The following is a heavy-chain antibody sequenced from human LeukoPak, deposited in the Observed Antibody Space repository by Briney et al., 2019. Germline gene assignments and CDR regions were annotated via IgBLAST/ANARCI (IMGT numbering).Heavy chain of an antibody. V-gene: IGHV7-4-1*02. D-gene: IGHD6-13*01. J-gene: IGHJ4*02. CDR3: ARESFSVGAAAGFDY. CDR2: INTNTGNP. Sequence: ASVKVSCKASGYTFTSYAMHWVRQAPGQRLEWMGWINTNTGNPTYAQGFTGRFVFSLDTSVSTAYLQMSSLKAEDTAVYYCARESFSVGAAAGFDYWGQGTLVTVSS. CDR1: GYTFTSYA.